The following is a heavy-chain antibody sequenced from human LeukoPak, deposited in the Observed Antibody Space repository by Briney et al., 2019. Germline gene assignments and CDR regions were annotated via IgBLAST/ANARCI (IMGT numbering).Heavy chain of an antibody. J-gene: IGHJ4*02. V-gene: IGHV1-69*13. D-gene: IGHD1-26*01. CDR3: ARERRVRGSCVGYFDY. CDR1: GATFSIYA. Sequence: SVKLSCNASGATFSIYAISCARHAPGQRLEWSLGIIPIFCTANYAQNFQRRDTITADESPSTAYMGLSSLRSEDTAVYYCARERRVRGSCVGYFDYWGQGTLVTVSS. CDR2: IIPIFCTA.